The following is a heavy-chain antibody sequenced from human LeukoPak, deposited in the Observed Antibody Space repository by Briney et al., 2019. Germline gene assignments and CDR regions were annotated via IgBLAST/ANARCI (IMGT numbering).Heavy chain of an antibody. V-gene: IGHV3-21*01. D-gene: IGHD3-10*01. Sequence: GGSLRLSCVGSGFAFNAYTITWVRQAPGKGLEWVSSITSTSAYRQYGDSVRGRFTISRDNTKNSVYLQMDSLGAEDTAVYYCARNSGSHPWGQGTLVTVSS. J-gene: IGHJ5*02. CDR1: GFAFNAYT. CDR3: ARNSGSHP. CDR2: ITSTSAYR.